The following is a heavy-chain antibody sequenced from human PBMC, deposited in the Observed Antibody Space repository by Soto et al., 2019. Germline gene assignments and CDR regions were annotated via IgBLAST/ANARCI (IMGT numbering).Heavy chain of an antibody. CDR1: GFTFSNYN. CDR3: ARHCGGGCYRGFDY. CDR2: ISTSSSTI. J-gene: IGHJ4*02. Sequence: PGGSLRLSCAASGFTFSNYNMKWVRQAPGKGLEWISYISTSSSTIYYADSVKGRFTISRDNAKNSLYLQMNSLRDEDTALYYCARHCGGGCYRGFDYWGLGSLVTVSS. V-gene: IGHV3-48*02. D-gene: IGHD2-21*02.